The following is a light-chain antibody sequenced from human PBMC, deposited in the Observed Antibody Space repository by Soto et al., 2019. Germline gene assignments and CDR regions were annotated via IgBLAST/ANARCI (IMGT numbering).Light chain of an antibody. J-gene: IGKJ4*01. CDR2: GAS. V-gene: IGKV3-15*01. CDR1: QSVSSN. CDR3: QQYNNWSPLT. Sequence: EVVMTQSPATLSVSRGERATLSCRASQSVSSNLAWYQQKPGQPPSLLIYGASTRATGIPARFSGSGSGTEFTLTISSLQSEDFAVYYCQQYNNWSPLTFGGGTKVEIK.